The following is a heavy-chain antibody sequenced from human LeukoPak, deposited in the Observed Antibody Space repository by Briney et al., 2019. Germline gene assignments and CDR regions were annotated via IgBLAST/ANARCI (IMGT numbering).Heavy chain of an antibody. V-gene: IGHV1-18*01. CDR3: AREGSSSWYRFGYYYYYMDV. D-gene: IGHD6-13*01. Sequence: ASVKVSCKASGYTFTSYGISWVRQAPGQGLEWMGWISAYNGNTNYAQKLQGRVTMTTDTSTSTAYMELRSLRSDDTAVYYCAREGSSSWYRFGYYYYYMDVWGKGTTVTISS. J-gene: IGHJ6*03. CDR1: GYTFTSYG. CDR2: ISAYNGNT.